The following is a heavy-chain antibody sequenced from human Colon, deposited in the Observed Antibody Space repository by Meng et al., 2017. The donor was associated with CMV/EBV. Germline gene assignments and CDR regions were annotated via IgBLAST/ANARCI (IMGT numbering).Heavy chain of an antibody. CDR2: VYDSGST. CDR1: GGSISSTNYY. V-gene: IGHV4-39*07. CDR3: ARVWGRGGLTNGLDV. J-gene: IGHJ6*02. D-gene: IGHD3-16*01. Sequence: GSLRLSCSVSGGSISSTNYYWGWLRQPPGKGLEWIGGVYDSGSTYHNPSLKSRVTMSVDTSKLQFSLKLSSVTAADTAVYYCARVWGRGGLTNGLDVWGQGTRVTVSS.